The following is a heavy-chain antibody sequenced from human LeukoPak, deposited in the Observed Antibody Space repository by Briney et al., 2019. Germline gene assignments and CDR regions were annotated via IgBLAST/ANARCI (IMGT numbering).Heavy chain of an antibody. CDR3: ARAIVGATKGSPLYYYYYYYMDV. V-gene: IGHV4-39*07. J-gene: IGHJ6*03. CDR1: GGSISSSSYY. CDR2: IYHSGST. Sequence: SETLSLTCTVSGGSISSSSYYWGWIRQPPGKGLEWIGSIYHSGSTYYNPSLKSRVTISVDTSKNQFSLKLSSVTAADTAVYYCARAIVGATKGSPLYYYYYYYMDVWGKGTTVTVSS. D-gene: IGHD1-26*01.